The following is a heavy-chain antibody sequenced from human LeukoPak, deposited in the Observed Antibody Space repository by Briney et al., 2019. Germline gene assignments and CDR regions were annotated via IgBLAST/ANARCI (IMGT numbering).Heavy chain of an antibody. CDR3: ARGDILLWFGELLVAY. D-gene: IGHD3-10*01. Sequence: ASVKVSCKASGYTFTGYYMHWVRQAPGQGLEWMGWINPNSGGTNYAQKFQGRVTMTRDTSITTAYMELSRLRSDDTAVYFCARGDILLWFGELLVAYWGQGTLVTVSS. V-gene: IGHV1-2*02. J-gene: IGHJ4*02. CDR2: INPNSGGT. CDR1: GYTFTGYY.